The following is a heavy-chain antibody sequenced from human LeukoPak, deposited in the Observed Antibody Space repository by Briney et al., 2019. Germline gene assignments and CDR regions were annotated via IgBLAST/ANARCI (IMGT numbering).Heavy chain of an antibody. CDR1: GFTFSSYA. D-gene: IGHD5-18*01. CDR3: AKDRRGYSYSDY. J-gene: IGHJ4*02. V-gene: IGHV3-30*04. Sequence: GRSLRLSCAASGFTFSSYAMHWVRQAPGKGLEWVAVISYDGSNKYYVDSVKGRFTISRDNSKNTLYLQMNSLRAEDTAVYYCAKDRRGYSYSDYWGQGTLVTVSS. CDR2: ISYDGSNK.